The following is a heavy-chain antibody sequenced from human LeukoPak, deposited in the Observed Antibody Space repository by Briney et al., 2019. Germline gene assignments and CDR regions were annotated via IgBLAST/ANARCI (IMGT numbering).Heavy chain of an antibody. Sequence: ASVKVSCKVSGYTLTELSMHWVRQAPGKGLEWMGGFDPEGGETIYAQKFQGRVTMTEDTSTDTAYMELSSLRSEDTAVYYCATDHLYSGSYYVDYWGQGTLVTVSS. CDR2: FDPEGGET. D-gene: IGHD1-26*01. V-gene: IGHV1-24*01. CDR1: GYTLTELS. CDR3: ATDHLYSGSYYVDY. J-gene: IGHJ4*02.